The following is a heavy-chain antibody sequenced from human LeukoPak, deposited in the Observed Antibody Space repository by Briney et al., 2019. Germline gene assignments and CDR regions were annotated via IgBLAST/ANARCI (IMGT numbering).Heavy chain of an antibody. CDR3: ARERDGRFFDY. Sequence: GGSLRLSCEVSGLIFRSYWMSWVRQAPGKGLEWVANINQDGSEKYFVDSVRGRFTISRDNAKNSLHLQMNTLRAEDTAEYYCARERDGRFFDYWGQGTLVTVSS. J-gene: IGHJ4*02. CDR1: GLIFRSYW. V-gene: IGHV3-7*01. CDR2: INQDGSEK. D-gene: IGHD5-24*01.